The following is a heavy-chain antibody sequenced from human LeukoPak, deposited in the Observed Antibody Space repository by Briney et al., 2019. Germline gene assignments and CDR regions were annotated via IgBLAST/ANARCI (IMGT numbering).Heavy chain of an antibody. CDR3: AKDYCRDGNCPFPFLDS. CDR1: GFTLTNHG. CDR2: ITGTGGK. J-gene: IGHJ4*02. Sequence: GKSLRLSCAVSGFTLTNHGVSWVRQAPGKGLEWVSIITGTGGKYYGDSVKGRFVPSRDNSKNTVYMQMSSLRAEDTATYYCAKDYCRDGNCPFPFLDSWGQGTQVTVSS. V-gene: IGHV3-23*01. D-gene: IGHD2-15*01.